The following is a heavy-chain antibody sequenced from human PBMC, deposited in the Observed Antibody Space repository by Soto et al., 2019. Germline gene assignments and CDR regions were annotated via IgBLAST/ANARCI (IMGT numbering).Heavy chain of an antibody. D-gene: IGHD2-2*01. J-gene: IGHJ4*02. V-gene: IGHV3-33*01. CDR3: ARDSNIVVVPAEGIDS. CDR2: IWYDGSNK. CDR1: GCTFSSYG. Sequence: QVQLVESGGGVVQPGRSLRLSCAASGCTFSSYGMHWVRQAPGKGLEWVAVIWYDGSNKYYADSVKGRFTISRDNSKNTLYLQMNSLRAEDTAVYYCARDSNIVVVPAEGIDSWGQGTLVTVSS.